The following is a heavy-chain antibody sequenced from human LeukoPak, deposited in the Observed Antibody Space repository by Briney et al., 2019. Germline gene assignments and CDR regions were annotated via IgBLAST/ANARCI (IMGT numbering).Heavy chain of an antibody. J-gene: IGHJ3*02. CDR2: IIPIFGTA. CDR3: ARTVGATRDAFDI. CDR1: GGTFSSYA. Sequence: ASVKVSCKASGGTFSSYAISWVRQAPGQGLEWMGGIIPIFGTANYAQKFQGRVTITTDESTSTAYMELSSLRSEDTAVYYCARTVGATRDAFDIWGQGTMATVSS. D-gene: IGHD1-26*01. V-gene: IGHV1-69*05.